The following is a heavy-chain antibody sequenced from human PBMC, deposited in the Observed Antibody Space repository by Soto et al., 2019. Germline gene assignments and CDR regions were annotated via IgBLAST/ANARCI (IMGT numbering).Heavy chain of an antibody. V-gene: IGHV3-23*01. CDR2: ISGSGGST. Sequence: EVQLLESGGGLVQPGGSLRLSCAASGFTFSSYAMSWVRQAPGKGLEWVSAISGSGGSTYYADSVKGRFTISRDNSKNTLYLQMNSLRAEDTAVYYCAKTGLLWFGELFSYFDYWGQGTLVTVSS. CDR1: GFTFSSYA. J-gene: IGHJ4*02. CDR3: AKTGLLWFGELFSYFDY. D-gene: IGHD3-10*01.